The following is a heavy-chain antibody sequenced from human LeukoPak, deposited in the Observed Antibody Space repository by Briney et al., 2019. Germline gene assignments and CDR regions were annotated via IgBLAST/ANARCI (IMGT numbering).Heavy chain of an antibody. D-gene: IGHD1-7*01. J-gene: IGHJ5*02. V-gene: IGHV4-34*01. Sequence: SETPSLTCAVYGGSFSGYYWSWIRQPPGKGLEWIGEINHSGSTNYNPSLKSRVTISVDTSKDQFSLKLSSVTAADTAVYYCARGQVELELRNQYNWFDPWGQGTLVTVSS. CDR2: INHSGST. CDR1: GGSFSGYY. CDR3: ARGQVELELRNQYNWFDP.